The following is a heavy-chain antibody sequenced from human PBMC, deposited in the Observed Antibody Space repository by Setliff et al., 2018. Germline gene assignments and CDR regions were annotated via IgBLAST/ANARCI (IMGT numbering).Heavy chain of an antibody. J-gene: IGHJ5*02. D-gene: IGHD2-2*01. CDR2: INHSGST. CDR1: GGSFSGYY. V-gene: IGHV4-34*01. CDR3: ARGRNRIVVVPAAKVWFDP. Sequence: SETLSLTCAVYGGSFSGYYWSWIRQPPGKGLEWIGEINHSGSTNYNPSLKSRVTISVDTSKNQFSLKLSSVTAADTAVYYCARGRNRIVVVPAAKVWFDPWGQGTLVTAPQ.